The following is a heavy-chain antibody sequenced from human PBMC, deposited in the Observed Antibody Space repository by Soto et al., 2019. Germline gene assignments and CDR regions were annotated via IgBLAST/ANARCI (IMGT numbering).Heavy chain of an antibody. Sequence: ESGPTLVNPTQTLTLTCPFSGFSLSTSGVGVGWIHQPPGKALEWLALIYWNDDKRYSPSLKSRLTITKDTSKNQVVLTMTNMDPVDTATYYCAHSSLGLWVPVWTFDYWGQGTLVTVSS. CDR3: AHSSLGLWVPVWTFDY. J-gene: IGHJ4*02. V-gene: IGHV2-5*01. D-gene: IGHD5-18*01. CDR1: GFSLSTSGVG. CDR2: IYWNDDK.